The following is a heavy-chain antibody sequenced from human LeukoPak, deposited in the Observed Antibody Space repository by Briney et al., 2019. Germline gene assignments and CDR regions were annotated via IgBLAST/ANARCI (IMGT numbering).Heavy chain of an antibody. CDR3: AKESDSYYFDY. V-gene: IGHV3-30*18. D-gene: IGHD2-15*01. J-gene: IGHJ4*02. CDR2: VSRDGSAQ. Sequence: PGGSLRLSCAASGFTFGSYGMHWVRQAPGKGLEWVAIVSRDGSAQYYGDSVKGRFTSSRDNSENTLYLQVDSLRAEDTALYYCAKESDSYYFDYWGQGSLVTVSS. CDR1: GFTFGSYG.